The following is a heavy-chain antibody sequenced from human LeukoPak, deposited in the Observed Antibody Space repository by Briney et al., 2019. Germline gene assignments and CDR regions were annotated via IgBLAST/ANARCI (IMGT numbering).Heavy chain of an antibody. Sequence: ASVKVSCKASGYTFTGHYMHWVRQGPGQGPEWMGLINPKSGVTNYAQTFQGRVTMTRDTSISIVYMELSRLTLDDTAVYYCARALRYDDSSGYYAYWGQGTLVTVSS. D-gene: IGHD3-22*01. CDR2: INPKSGVT. CDR3: ARALRYDDSSGYYAY. V-gene: IGHV1-2*02. J-gene: IGHJ4*01. CDR1: GYTFTGHY.